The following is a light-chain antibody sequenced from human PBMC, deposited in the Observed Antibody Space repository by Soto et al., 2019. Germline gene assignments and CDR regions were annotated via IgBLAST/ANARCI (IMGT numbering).Light chain of an antibody. J-gene: IGKJ1*01. CDR1: QSISSY. V-gene: IGKV1-39*01. Sequence: DIQMTQSPSSLSASLVYRFTITCRASQSISSYLNWYQQKPGKAPNLLIYDASTLHSGVPSRFSGGGSGTDFTLTISSLQPEDFATYYCQQVNVYPSTFGQGTKVDIK. CDR3: QQVNVYPST. CDR2: DAS.